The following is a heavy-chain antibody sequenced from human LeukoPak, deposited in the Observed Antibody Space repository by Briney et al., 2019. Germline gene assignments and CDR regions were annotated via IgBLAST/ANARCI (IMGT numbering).Heavy chain of an antibody. CDR1: GGSISSSNW. CDR3: ARVPLYGSGSYYSFDY. CDR2: IYHSGST. V-gene: IGHV4-4*02. Sequence: SETPSLTCAVSGGSISSSNWWSWVRQPPGKGLEWIGEIYHSGSTNYNPSLKSRVTISVDKSKNQFSLKLSSVTAADTAVYYCARVPLYGSGSYYSFDYWGQGTLVTVSS. D-gene: IGHD3-10*01. J-gene: IGHJ4*02.